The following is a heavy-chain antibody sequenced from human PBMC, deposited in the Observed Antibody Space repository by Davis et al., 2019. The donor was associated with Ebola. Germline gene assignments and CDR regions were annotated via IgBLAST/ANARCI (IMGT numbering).Heavy chain of an antibody. CDR3: AKFGGGASRREY. CDR2: IMGNGYST. V-gene: IGHV3-23*01. CDR1: GFTFSSYA. Sequence: GESLKISCAAAGFTFSSYAMSWVRQAPGKGLEWVSGIMGNGYSTYYADSVKGRFTISRDNSNNTLALQMNSLRAEDTAVYYCAKFGGGASRREYWGQGALVTVSS. J-gene: IGHJ4*02. D-gene: IGHD6-6*01.